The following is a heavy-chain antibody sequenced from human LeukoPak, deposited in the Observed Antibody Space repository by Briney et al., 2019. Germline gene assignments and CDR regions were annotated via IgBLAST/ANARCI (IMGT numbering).Heavy chain of an antibody. Sequence: ASVKVSCKASGYTFTSYGISWVRQAPGQGLEWMGWISAYNGNTNYAQKLQGRVTMTTDTSTSTAYMELRSLRSDDTAVYYCARSLSGSYYFAFDIWGQGTMVTVSS. J-gene: IGHJ3*02. D-gene: IGHD1-26*01. CDR2: ISAYNGNT. CDR1: GYTFTSYG. CDR3: ARSLSGSYYFAFDI. V-gene: IGHV1-18*01.